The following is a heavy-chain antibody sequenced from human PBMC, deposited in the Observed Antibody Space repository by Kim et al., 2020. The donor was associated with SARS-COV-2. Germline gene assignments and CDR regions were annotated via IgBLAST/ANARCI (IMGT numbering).Heavy chain of an antibody. J-gene: IGHJ4*02. CDR1: GFTFSSYS. D-gene: IGHD3-10*01. Sequence: GGSLRLSCAASGFTFSSYSMNWVRQAPGKGLEWVSSISSSSSYIYYADSVKGRFTISRDNAKNSLYLQMNSLRAEDTAVYYCARGGGGYYGSGSTRFPFGYWGQGTLVTGSS. V-gene: IGHV3-21*01. CDR3: ARGGGGYYGSGSTRFPFGY. CDR2: ISSSSSYI.